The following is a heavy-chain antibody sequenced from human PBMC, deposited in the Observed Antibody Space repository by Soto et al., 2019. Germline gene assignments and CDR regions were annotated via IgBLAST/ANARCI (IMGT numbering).Heavy chain of an antibody. CDR3: AKEFRSSWYFFDY. V-gene: IGHV3-30*18. D-gene: IGHD6-13*01. J-gene: IGHJ4*02. Sequence: QVQLVESGGGVVQPGRSLRLSCAASGFTFSSYGMHWVRQASGKGLEWVAVISYDGSNKYYADSVKGRFTISRDNSKNTLYLQMNSLRAEDTAVYYCAKEFRSSWYFFDYWGQGTLVTVSS. CDR1: GFTFSSYG. CDR2: ISYDGSNK.